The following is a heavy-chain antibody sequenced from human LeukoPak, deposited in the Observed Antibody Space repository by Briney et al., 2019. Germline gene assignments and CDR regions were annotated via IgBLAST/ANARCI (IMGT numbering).Heavy chain of an antibody. V-gene: IGHV1-18*01. J-gene: IGHJ4*02. Sequence: ASVKVSCKASGYTFTSYGISWVRQAPGQGLEWMGWISAYNGNTNYAQKLQGRVTMTTDTSTSTAYMELRSLRSDDTAVYYSARGDFNYYDSSGYYYLCYWGQGTLVTVSS. CDR1: GYTFTSYG. CDR3: ARGDFNYYDSSGYYYLCY. CDR2: ISAYNGNT. D-gene: IGHD3-22*01.